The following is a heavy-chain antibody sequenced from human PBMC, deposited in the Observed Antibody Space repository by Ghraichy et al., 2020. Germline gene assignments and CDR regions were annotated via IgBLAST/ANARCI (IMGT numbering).Heavy chain of an antibody. Sequence: VSRKVSGYTLTELSMHWVRQAPGKGLEWMGGFDPEDGETIYAQKFQGRVTMTEDTSTDTAYMELSSLRSEDTAVYYCATAGPTSPGLDYWGQGTLVTVSS. V-gene: IGHV1-24*01. CDR2: FDPEDGET. CDR3: ATAGPTSPGLDY. J-gene: IGHJ4*02. CDR1: GYTLTELS.